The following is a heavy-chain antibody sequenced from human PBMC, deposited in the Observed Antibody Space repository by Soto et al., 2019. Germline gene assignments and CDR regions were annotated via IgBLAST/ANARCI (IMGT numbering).Heavy chain of an antibody. D-gene: IGHD3-10*01. V-gene: IGHV3-23*01. CDR2: ISASNGNT. CDR3: AKVKVPGTEVRGISPLYFDF. CDR1: GFTFSSYA. J-gene: IGHJ4*02. Sequence: GGSLRLSCAASGFTFSSYAMGWVRQAPGKGLEWVSHISASNGNTYYADPVKGRLTISRDNFKNTLYLQMNSLRADDTAVYYCAKVKVPGTEVRGISPLYFDFWGQGTLVTVSS.